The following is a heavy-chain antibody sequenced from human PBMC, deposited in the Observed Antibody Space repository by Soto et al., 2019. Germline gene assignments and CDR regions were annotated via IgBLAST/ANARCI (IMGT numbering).Heavy chain of an antibody. CDR1: GFTFSNAW. V-gene: IGHV3-15*07. J-gene: IGHJ6*02. CDR2: IKSKTDGGTT. CDR3: TTAVPAAHYYYYGMDV. Sequence: GGSLRLSCAASGFTFSNAWMNWVRQAPGKGLEWVGRIKSKTDGGTTDYAAPVKGRFTSSRDDSKNTLYLQMNSLKTEDTAVYYCTTAVPAAHYYYYGMDVWGQGTTVTVSS. D-gene: IGHD2-2*01.